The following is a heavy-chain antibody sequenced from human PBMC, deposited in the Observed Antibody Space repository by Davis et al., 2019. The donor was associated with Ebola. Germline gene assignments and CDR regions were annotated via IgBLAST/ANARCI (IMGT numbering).Heavy chain of an antibody. CDR3: AKASWGPAARPLLDS. V-gene: IGHV3-23*01. CDR2: VSGSGTTT. D-gene: IGHD2-2*02. CDR1: GFTFRTDA. J-gene: IGHJ4*02. Sequence: GESLKISCAASGFTFRTDAMNWVRQAPGKGLEWVSAVSGSGTTTGYADSVKGRFTISRDNSNNTLYLQMDSLRVEDTARYYCAKASWGPAARPLLDSWGQGTLVTVSS.